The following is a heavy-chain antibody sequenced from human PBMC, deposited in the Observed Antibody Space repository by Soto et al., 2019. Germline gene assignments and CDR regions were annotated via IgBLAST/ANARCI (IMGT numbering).Heavy chain of an antibody. V-gene: IGHV3-23*01. J-gene: IGHJ4*02. CDR1: GLTFSRYA. Sequence: PGASLTVSCAASGLTFSRYAMNWVRQAPGKGLEWVSSVSANGRNTYYADSVKGRFTVSRDKSKNALFLQLDSLRVEDTAIYYCAKDLSSLGWLALGAPFDSWGPGTLVTVSS. CDR3: AKDLSSLGWLALGAPFDS. CDR2: VSANGRNT. D-gene: IGHD3-22*01.